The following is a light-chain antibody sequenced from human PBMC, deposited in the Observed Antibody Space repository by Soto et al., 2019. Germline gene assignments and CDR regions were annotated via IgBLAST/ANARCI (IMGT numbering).Light chain of an antibody. V-gene: IGKV3-20*01. Sequence: EIGLTQSPATLSLSPGERATLSCRASQSVTNSLAWYQQKPGQAPRLLVYGTSSRATGIPDRFSGSGSGTDFTLTISRLEPEDFAVYYCQQYHSSPRTFGQGTKV. CDR3: QQYHSSPRT. CDR2: GTS. J-gene: IGKJ1*01. CDR1: QSVTNS.